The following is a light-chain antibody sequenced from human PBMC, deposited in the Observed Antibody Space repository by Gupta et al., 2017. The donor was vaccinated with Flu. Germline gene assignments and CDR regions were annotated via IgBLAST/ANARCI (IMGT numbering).Light chain of an antibody. V-gene: IGLV1-40*01. CDR3: QSYDSILTGSL. Sequence: HSVLTQPPSVSGAPGQRVTISCTGNRSNLGSGYDVHWYQQLPRAAPKLLIFGNHRRPSGVPDRFSGSRSGTSASLAITGLHAEDEGYYFCQSYDSILTGSLFGGGITVTVL. CDR1: RSNLGSGYD. CDR2: GNH. J-gene: IGLJ2*01.